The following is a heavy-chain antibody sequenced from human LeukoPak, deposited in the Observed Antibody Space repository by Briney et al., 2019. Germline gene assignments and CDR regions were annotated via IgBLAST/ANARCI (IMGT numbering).Heavy chain of an antibody. CDR1: GGSIISDY. CDR2: IYYSGST. Sequence: PSETLSLTCTVSGGSIISDYWSCIRQPPGKGLEWIGYIYYSGSTNYNPSLKSRVTISVDTSKNQFSLKLSSVTAADTAVYYCGRSDPVAGTVVDYWGQGTLVTVSS. J-gene: IGHJ4*02. D-gene: IGHD6-19*01. CDR3: GRSDPVAGTVVDY. V-gene: IGHV4-59*01.